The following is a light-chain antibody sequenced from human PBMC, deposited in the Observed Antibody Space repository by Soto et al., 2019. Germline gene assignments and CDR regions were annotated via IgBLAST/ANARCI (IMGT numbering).Light chain of an antibody. V-gene: IGKV3-15*01. Sequence: EIVMTQSPATLSVSPGERATLSCRASQSVSSNLAWYQQKPGQAPRLLIYGASTRATCIPARFSGSGYGTDFTLTISSLQSEDFAFYYCQQYNNWGTFGQGTKVEIK. CDR1: QSVSSN. CDR2: GAS. CDR3: QQYNNWGT. J-gene: IGKJ1*01.